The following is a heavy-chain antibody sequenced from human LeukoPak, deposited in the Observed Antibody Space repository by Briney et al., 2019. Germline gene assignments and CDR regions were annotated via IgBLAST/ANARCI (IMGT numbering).Heavy chain of an antibody. D-gene: IGHD6-13*01. CDR2: ISSSSSYI. J-gene: IGHJ4*02. V-gene: IGHV3-21*01. CDR3: ARVLSGIASPDDY. CDR1: GFTFSSYS. Sequence: PGESLRLSCAASGFTFSSYSMNWVRQAPGKGLEWVSSISSSSSYIYYADSVKGRFTISRDNAKNSLYLQMNSLRAEDTAVYYCARVLSGIASPDDYWGQGTLVTVSS.